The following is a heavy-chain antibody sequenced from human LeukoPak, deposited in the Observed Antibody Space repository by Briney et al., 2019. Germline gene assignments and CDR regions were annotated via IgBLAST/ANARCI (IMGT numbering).Heavy chain of an antibody. D-gene: IGHD4-23*01. V-gene: IGHV4-59*01. CDR3: ARTDYGGNSDY. CDR1: GGSISSYY. Sequence: SEILSLTCTVSGGSISSYYWSWIRQPPGKGLEWIGYIYYSGSTNYNPSLKSRVTISVDTSKNQFSLKLSSVTAADTAVYYCARTDYGGNSDYWGQGTLVTVSS. J-gene: IGHJ4*02. CDR2: IYYSGST.